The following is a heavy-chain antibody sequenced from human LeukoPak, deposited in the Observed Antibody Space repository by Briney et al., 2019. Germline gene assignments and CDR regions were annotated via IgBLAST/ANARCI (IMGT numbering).Heavy chain of an antibody. J-gene: IGHJ5*02. D-gene: IGHD1-26*01. CDR3: ARGEWELRFDP. Sequence: SETLSLTRAVYGGSFRGYYWSWIRQPPAKGLEWIGEINHSGGTNYNPSLNGRVPISVDTSKNQFSLKLCSVTAADTAVYYCARGEWELRFDPWGQGTLVTVSS. CDR2: INHSGGT. V-gene: IGHV4-34*01. CDR1: GGSFRGYY.